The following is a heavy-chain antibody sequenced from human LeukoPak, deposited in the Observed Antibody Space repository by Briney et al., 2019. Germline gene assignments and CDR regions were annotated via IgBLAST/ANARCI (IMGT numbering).Heavy chain of an antibody. CDR2: FDPEDGET. J-gene: IGHJ4*02. D-gene: IGHD2-15*01. Sequence: ASVRVSSEVSGYTLTELSMHWVRQAPGKGLEWRGGFDPEDGETIYAQKFQGRVTMTEDTSTDTAYMELSSLRSEDTAVYYCATANVVVAASLDYWGQGTLVTVSS. V-gene: IGHV1-24*01. CDR3: ATANVVVAASLDY. CDR1: GYTLTELS.